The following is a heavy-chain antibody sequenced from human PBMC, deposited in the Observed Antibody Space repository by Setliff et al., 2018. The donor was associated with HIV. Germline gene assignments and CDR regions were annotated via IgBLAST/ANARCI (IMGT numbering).Heavy chain of an antibody. V-gene: IGHV3-23*01. J-gene: IGHJ4*02. Sequence: PGGSLRLSCVPSGFTFGGFAMSWVRQAPGRGLEWVSAITGSGGNTYYAAAVKGRFTISRDNSKNTLYLQMNSLRAEDTAVYYCARDDWTCSDGTCFPITFDYWGQGTLVTVSS. D-gene: IGHD2-15*01. CDR3: ARDDWTCSDGTCFPITFDY. CDR1: GFTFGGFA. CDR2: ITGSGGNT.